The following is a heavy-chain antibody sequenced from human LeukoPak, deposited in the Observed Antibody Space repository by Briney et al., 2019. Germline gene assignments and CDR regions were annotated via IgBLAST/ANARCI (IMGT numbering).Heavy chain of an antibody. CDR1: GGSISSSRYY. CDR2: IYYSGST. V-gene: IGHV4-39*07. D-gene: IGHD3-22*01. J-gene: IGHJ6*03. Sequence: SETLSLTCTVSGGSISSSRYYWGWIRQPPGKGLEWIGSIYYSGSTYYNPSLKSRVTISVDTSKNQFSLKLSSVTAADTAVYYCTRGSIAYYYMDVWGKGTTVTISS. CDR3: TRGSIAYYYMDV.